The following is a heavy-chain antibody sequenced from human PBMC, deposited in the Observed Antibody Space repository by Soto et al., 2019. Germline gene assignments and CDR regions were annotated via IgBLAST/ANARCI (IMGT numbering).Heavy chain of an antibody. D-gene: IGHD6-19*01. J-gene: IGHJ4*02. CDR2: INHSGST. CDR3: ARYSSGWYYFDY. CDR1: GGSFSGYY. V-gene: IGHV4-34*01. Sequence: QVQLQQWGAGLLKPSETLSLTCAVYGGSFSGYYWSWIRQPPGKGLEWIGEINHSGSTNYNPSLKSRVTISVDTSKNQFSLKLSSVTAADTAVYYCARYSSGWYYFDYWGQGTLVTVSS.